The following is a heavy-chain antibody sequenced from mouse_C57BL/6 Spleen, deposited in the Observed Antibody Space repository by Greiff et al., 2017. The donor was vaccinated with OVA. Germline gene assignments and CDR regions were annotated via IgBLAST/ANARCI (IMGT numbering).Heavy chain of an antibody. D-gene: IGHD3-3*01. CDR3: AREGLGQYPFDY. J-gene: IGHJ2*01. CDR1: GYTFTSYW. CDR2: IDPSDSET. Sequence: QVQLQQPGAELVRPGSSVKLSCKASGYTFTSYWMHWVKQRPIQGLEWIGNIDPSDSETHYNQKFKDKATLTVDKSSSTAYMQLSSLTSEDSAVYYCAREGLGQYPFDYWGQGTTLTVSS. V-gene: IGHV1-52*01.